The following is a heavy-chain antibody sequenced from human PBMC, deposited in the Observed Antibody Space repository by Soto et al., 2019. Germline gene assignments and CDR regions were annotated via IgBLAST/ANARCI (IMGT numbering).Heavy chain of an antibody. CDR3: AIAKACKSHPFDY. J-gene: IGHJ4*01. D-gene: IGHD2-21*01. CDR1: AFCLRDLR. Sequence: LILSSVASAFCLRDLRMHWVLQAPGKGMEWVSVIWYYGSNTYQGEFVKGRCTMSRDISKNTLYLQMDSLRPEDTAVYDCAIAKACKSHPFDYWAHGALIPVSS. V-gene: IGHV3-33*01. CDR2: IWYYGSNT.